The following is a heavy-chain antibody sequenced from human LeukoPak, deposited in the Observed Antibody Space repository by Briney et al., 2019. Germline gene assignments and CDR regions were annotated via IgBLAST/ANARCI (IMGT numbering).Heavy chain of an antibody. Sequence: GGSLRLSCAASGFTFSSYGMHWVRQAPGRGLEWVAVIWYDGSNKYYADSAKGRFTISRDNSKNTLYLQMNSLRAEDTAVYYCARRDPPYDWGQGTLVTVSS. V-gene: IGHV3-33*01. D-gene: IGHD2-2*01. CDR3: ARRDPPYD. CDR1: GFTFSSYG. J-gene: IGHJ4*02. CDR2: IWYDGSNK.